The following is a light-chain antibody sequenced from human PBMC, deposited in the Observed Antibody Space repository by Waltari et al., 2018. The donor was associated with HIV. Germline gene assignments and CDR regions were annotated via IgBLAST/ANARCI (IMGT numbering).Light chain of an antibody. CDR2: DNN. J-gene: IGLJ2*01. CDR1: SSNLENNY. CDR3: GTWDTSLSVVV. Sequence: QSVLTQPPSVSAAPGQKVTISCSGSSSNLENNYVSRYQQLPGTAPKLLIYDNNKRPSGIPDRFSGSKSGTSATLGITGLQTGDEADYYCGTWDTSLSVVVFGGGTKLTVL. V-gene: IGLV1-51*01.